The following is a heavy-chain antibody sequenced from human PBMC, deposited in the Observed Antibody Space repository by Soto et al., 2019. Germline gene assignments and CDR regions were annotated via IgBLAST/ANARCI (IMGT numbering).Heavy chain of an antibody. CDR2: ISGGGGST. Sequence: EVQLLESGGGLVQPGGSLRLSCAASGFTFSSYAMSWVRQAPGKGLEWVSAISGGGGSTYYADSVKGRFTISRDNSKNTLYLQMNSLRAEDTAVYYCAKVCCGGTRPPAFDYWGQGTLVTVSS. CDR1: GFTFSSYA. CDR3: AKVCCGGTRPPAFDY. D-gene: IGHD2-15*01. V-gene: IGHV3-23*01. J-gene: IGHJ4*02.